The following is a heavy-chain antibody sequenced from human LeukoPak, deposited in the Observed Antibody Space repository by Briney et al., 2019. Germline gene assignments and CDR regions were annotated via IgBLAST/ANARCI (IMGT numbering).Heavy chain of an antibody. CDR1: VYKLPHYG. J-gene: IGHJ5*02. D-gene: IGHD6-13*01. CDR3: ARDEVIATAGTPNWFDP. CDR2: ISAYDGNT. V-gene: IGHV1-18*01. Sequence: SVTVSRMPSVYKLPHYGISWLRLDPPPALEWMGWISAYDGNTNYPQEVQGKVTMTTDTSTSTDSMELRSLRSDDTAVYYCARDEVIATAGTPNWFDPWGQGTLGTVSS.